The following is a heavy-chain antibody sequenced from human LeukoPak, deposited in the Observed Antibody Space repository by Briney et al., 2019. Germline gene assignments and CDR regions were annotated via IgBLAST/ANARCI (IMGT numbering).Heavy chain of an antibody. J-gene: IGHJ4*02. V-gene: IGHV3-21*01. CDR1: GFTFSSYS. Sequence: PGGSLRLSCAASGFTFSSYSMNWVRQVPGKGLEWVSSISSSSYIYYADSVKGRFTISRDNAKNSLYLQMNSLRAEDTAVYYCARDPPATIFGVVIHFDYWGQGTLVTVSS. D-gene: IGHD3-3*01. CDR2: ISSSSYI. CDR3: ARDPPATIFGVVIHFDY.